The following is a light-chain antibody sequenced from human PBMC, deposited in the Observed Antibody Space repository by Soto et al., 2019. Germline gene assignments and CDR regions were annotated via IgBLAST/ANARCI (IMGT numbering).Light chain of an antibody. Sequence: EIVLTQSPGTLSLSPGERATLSCRASQSVSSSYLAWYQQKPGQAPRLLIYGASSRATGIPDRFSCSGSGTDFTLTISRLGPEDFAVYYCQQYGSSPLYTFGQGTKLEIK. V-gene: IGKV3-20*01. CDR2: GAS. CDR1: QSVSSSY. CDR3: QQYGSSPLYT. J-gene: IGKJ2*01.